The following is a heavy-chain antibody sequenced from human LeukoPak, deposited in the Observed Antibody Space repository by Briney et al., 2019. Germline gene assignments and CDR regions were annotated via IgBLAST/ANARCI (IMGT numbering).Heavy chain of an antibody. CDR2: ISGSGGDT. V-gene: IGHV3-23*01. J-gene: IGHJ4*02. D-gene: IGHD6-13*01. CDR3: AKAPYLTSWYLFEY. Sequence: PGGSLRLPCAASGFSFSGYAMNWVRQAPGKGLEWVSAISGSGGDTFYADSVKGRFTTSRDNSKSTVFLQINSLSDDDTAVYYCAKAPYLTSWYLFEYWGQGTLVTVSS. CDR1: GFSFSGYA.